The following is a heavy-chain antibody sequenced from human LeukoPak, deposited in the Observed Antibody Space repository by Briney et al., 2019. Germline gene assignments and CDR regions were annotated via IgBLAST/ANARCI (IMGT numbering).Heavy chain of an antibody. V-gene: IGHV3-9*01. D-gene: IGHD4-11*01. Sequence: GGSLRLSCAASGFTFDDYAMHWVRQVPGKGLEWVSGIGWSGGSINYADSVKGRFTISRDNAKNSLYLQMNSLRTEDTALYYCARGDHSNNHPFDYWGQGTLVTVSS. CDR3: ARGDHSNNHPFDY. CDR1: GFTFDDYA. CDR2: IGWSGGSI. J-gene: IGHJ4*02.